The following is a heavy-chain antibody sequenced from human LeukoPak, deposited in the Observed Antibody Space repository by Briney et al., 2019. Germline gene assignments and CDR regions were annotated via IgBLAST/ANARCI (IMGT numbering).Heavy chain of an antibody. CDR1: GFTVSSNY. V-gene: IGHV3-53*01. Sequence: PGGSLRLSCAASGFTVSSNYMSWVRQAPGKGLEWVSVIYSGGSTYYADSVKGRFTISRGNSKNTLYLQMNSLRAEDTAVYYCAKELESSGSYSFDPWGQGTLVTVSS. CDR3: AKELESSGSYSFDP. D-gene: IGHD3-10*01. J-gene: IGHJ5*02. CDR2: IYSGGST.